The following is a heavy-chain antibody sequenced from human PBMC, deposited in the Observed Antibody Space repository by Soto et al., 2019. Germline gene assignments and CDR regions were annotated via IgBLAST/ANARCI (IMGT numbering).Heavy chain of an antibody. V-gene: IGHV4-39*01. CDR1: GGSISSSSYY. Sequence: SETLSLTCTVSGGSISSSSYYWGWIRQPPGKGLEWIGTIYYSGITYYNPSLKSRVTISVDTSKNQFSLKLTSVTAADTAVYYCARHGSNWGQGTLVTSPQ. CDR3: ARHGSN. J-gene: IGHJ4*02. CDR2: IYYSGIT.